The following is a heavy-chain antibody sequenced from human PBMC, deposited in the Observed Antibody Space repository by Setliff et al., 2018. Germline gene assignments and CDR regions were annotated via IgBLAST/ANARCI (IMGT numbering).Heavy chain of an antibody. CDR1: GYTFTNYA. J-gene: IGHJ5*02. D-gene: IGHD6-13*01. CDR2: INTGNANT. CDR3: ARDRAYSSSWFLWFDP. Sequence: GASVKVSCKASGYTFTNYAIHWVRQAPGQRPEWMGWINTGNANTKYSQKFQGRVTITRDTSASTAYMELSSLRSEDTAVYYCARDRAYSSSWFLWFDPWGQGTLVTVSS. V-gene: IGHV1-3*04.